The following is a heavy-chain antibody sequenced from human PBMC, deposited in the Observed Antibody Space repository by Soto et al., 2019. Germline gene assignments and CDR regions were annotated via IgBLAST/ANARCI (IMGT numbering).Heavy chain of an antibody. Sequence: EVQVLESGGGLVQPGGSLRLSCAASGFTFSGYAMSWVRQAPGKGLEWVSSISGSGGSTYYADSVTGRFTISRDKSKNTVYLQMNSLRAEDTAVYYCAKLSSGFYNYFDFWGQGTLVTVSS. V-gene: IGHV3-23*01. D-gene: IGHD6-19*01. CDR3: AKLSSGFYNYFDF. CDR2: ISGSGGST. CDR1: GFTFSGYA. J-gene: IGHJ4*02.